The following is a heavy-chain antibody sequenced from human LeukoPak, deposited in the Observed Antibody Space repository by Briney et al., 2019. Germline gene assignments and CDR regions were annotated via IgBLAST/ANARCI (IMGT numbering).Heavy chain of an antibody. CDR2: INSNSGVT. CDR1: GYTFTGYF. Sequence: ASVKVSCKASGYTFTGYFIHWVRQAPGQGLEWMGRINSNSGVTNYALSFQGRVTMTRDTSINTAYMELSSLRSDDTAVYYCARDLATSANWELDYWGQGTLITVSS. J-gene: IGHJ4*02. D-gene: IGHD6-25*01. CDR3: ARDLATSANWELDY. V-gene: IGHV1-2*02.